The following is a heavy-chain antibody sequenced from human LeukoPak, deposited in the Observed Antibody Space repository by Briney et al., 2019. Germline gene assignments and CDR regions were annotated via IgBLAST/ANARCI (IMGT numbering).Heavy chain of an antibody. V-gene: IGHV3-21*01. CDR1: GFTFSSYA. J-gene: IGHJ6*02. CDR2: ISSTSSYI. D-gene: IGHD3-10*01. Sequence: GGSLRLSCAASGFTFSSYAMHWVRQAPGKGLEWVSSISSTSSYIYYADSMKGRFTISRDNAKNSLYLQMNSLRAEDTAVYYCARALWSGPVYYGMDVWGQGTTVTVSS. CDR3: ARALWSGPVYYGMDV.